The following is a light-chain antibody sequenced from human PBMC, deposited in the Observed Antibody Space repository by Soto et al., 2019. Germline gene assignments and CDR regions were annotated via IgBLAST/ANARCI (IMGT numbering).Light chain of an antibody. CDR3: QQYNNWPPYT. J-gene: IGKJ2*01. CDR2: GAS. CDR1: QSVSSN. V-gene: IGKV3-15*01. Sequence: EIVMTQSPATLSVSPGERATLSCRASQSVSSNLAWYQQKPGQAPRLLIYGASTRATGIPARFSGSESGTEVTLTISSLQSEDFAVYYCQQYNNWPPYTFGQGTKLEIK.